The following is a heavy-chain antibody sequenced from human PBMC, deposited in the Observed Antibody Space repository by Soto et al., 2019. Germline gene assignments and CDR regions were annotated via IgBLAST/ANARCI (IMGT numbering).Heavy chain of an antibody. CDR2: IIPLLGLT. Sequence: HVQLLQSGAEVKMPGSSVKVSCHASGDTFSTHTITWVRQAPGQGLEWVGRIIPLLGLTDYAQKFQGRVVITADKSSSTTYMVLSRLRSEDTALYYCARDQHCSVSTCFGYPDVWCTGTSVTVSS. V-gene: IGHV1-69*08. J-gene: IGHJ6*03. CDR3: ARDQHCSVSTCFGYPDV. D-gene: IGHD3-22*01. CDR1: GDTFSTHT.